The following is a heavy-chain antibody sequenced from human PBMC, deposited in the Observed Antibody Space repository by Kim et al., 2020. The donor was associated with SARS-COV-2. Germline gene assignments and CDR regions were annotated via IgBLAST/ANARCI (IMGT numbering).Heavy chain of an antibody. D-gene: IGHD3-9*01. J-gene: IGHJ4*02. Sequence: GGSLRLSCAASGFTFSDYYMSWIRQAPGKGLEWVSYISRSDSFIYYADSVKGRFSISRDNAKNSLYLQMNSLRAEDTAVYYCASTRYFDWLRVFDYWGLGTLVTVSS. CDR1: GFTFSDYY. CDR3: ASTRYFDWLRVFDY. V-gene: IGHV3-11*01. CDR2: ISRSDSFI.